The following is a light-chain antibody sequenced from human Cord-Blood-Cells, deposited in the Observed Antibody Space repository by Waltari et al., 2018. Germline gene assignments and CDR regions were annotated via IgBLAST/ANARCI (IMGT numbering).Light chain of an antibody. CDR1: QSVSSSY. J-gene: IGKJ2*01. CDR3: QQYGSSPVPYT. V-gene: IGKV3-20*01. Sequence: EIVLTQSPGTLSLSPGERATLSCRASQSVSSSYLAWYQQKPGQATRLLIYGAYSRATGIPDRFSGSGSGTDFTLTISRLEPEDFAVYYCQQYGSSPVPYTFGQGTKREIK. CDR2: GAY.